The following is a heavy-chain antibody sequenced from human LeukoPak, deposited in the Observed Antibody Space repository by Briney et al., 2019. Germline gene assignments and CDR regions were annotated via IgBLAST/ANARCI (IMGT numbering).Heavy chain of an antibody. D-gene: IGHD4-17*01. Sequence: GGSLRLSCAASGFTFNSYAMTWVRQAPGKGLEWVSGITAGGDNTFYADSVKGRFTISRDNSKNTLYLQTDSLRAEDTAVYYCAKVQPTVTSHFDYWGQGTLVTVSS. V-gene: IGHV3-23*01. CDR1: GFTFNSYA. J-gene: IGHJ4*02. CDR3: AKVQPTVTSHFDY. CDR2: ITAGGDNT.